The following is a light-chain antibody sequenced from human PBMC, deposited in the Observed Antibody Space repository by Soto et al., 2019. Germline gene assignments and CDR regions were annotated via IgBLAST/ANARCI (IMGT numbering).Light chain of an antibody. V-gene: IGLV2-8*01. CDR1: SSDVGDYNY. J-gene: IGLJ1*01. Sequence: QSALTQPPSASGSPGKSVTISCTGTSSDVGDYNYVSWYQHHPGKAPKLMIYEVSKRPSGVPDRFSGSKSGNTASLTVSGLQAEDEADYYCSSYTGSNNLYVFGTGTKVTVL. CDR3: SSYTGSNNLYV. CDR2: EVS.